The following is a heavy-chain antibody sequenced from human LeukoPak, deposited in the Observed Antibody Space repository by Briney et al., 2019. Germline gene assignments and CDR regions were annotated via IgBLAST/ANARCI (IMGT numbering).Heavy chain of an antibody. V-gene: IGHV3-7*01. Sequence: GGSLRLSCAASEFIFSGYWMNWVRQAPGKGLEWVANIKQDGSEKQYVDSVRGRFTISRDNAKNSLYLQMNSLRVEDTAVYYCARGGFVGAADYWGQGTLVTVSS. CDR3: ARGGFVGAADY. D-gene: IGHD6-13*01. CDR2: IKQDGSEK. J-gene: IGHJ4*02. CDR1: EFIFSGYW.